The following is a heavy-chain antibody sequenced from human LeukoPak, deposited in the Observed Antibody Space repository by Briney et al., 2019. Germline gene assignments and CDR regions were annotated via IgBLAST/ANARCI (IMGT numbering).Heavy chain of an antibody. V-gene: IGHV1-69*05. D-gene: IGHD2-15*01. J-gene: IGHJ3*02. CDR3: ARGIVVVVAATLHDAFDI. CDR1: GGTFSSYA. Sequence: SVKVSCKVSGGTFSSYAISWVRQAPGQGLGWMGGIIPIFGTAIYAQMLQGRVTIGTHESTRTACMEVSSLRSEDTAVYYCARGIVVVVAATLHDAFDIWGQGTMVTVSS. CDR2: IIPIFGTA.